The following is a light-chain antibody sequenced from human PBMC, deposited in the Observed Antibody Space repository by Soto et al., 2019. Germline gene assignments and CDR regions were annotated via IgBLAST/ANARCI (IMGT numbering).Light chain of an antibody. J-gene: IGKJ5*01. Sequence: EMLMTQSPATLSVSPGERATLSCRASQNIGTNLAWYQQQPGQAPSLLIYRASTRAPGVPARFSGSGSGTEFTLAISSLQSEDSGVYYCQRQNGWPITFGQGTRLEIK. CDR1: QNIGTN. CDR2: RAS. V-gene: IGKV3-15*01. CDR3: QRQNGWPIT.